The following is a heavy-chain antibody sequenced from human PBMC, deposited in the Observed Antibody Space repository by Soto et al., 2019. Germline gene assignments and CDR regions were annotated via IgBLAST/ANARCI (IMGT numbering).Heavy chain of an antibody. Sequence: ASVKVACKASGYTFTRYGISWVRQAPGQGLEWMGWISAYNGNTNDAQKLQGRVTMTTDTSTSTASMELRRLRCADEAGYYCARDVYCIGGSCYLNSFDRWCQRPLVTVSS. J-gene: IGHJ5*02. V-gene: IGHV1-18*01. D-gene: IGHD2-15*01. CDR3: ARDVYCIGGSCYLNSFDR. CDR1: GYTFTRYG. CDR2: ISAYNGNT.